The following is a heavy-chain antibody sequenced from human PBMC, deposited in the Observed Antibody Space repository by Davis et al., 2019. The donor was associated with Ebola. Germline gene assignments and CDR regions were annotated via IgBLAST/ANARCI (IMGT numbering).Heavy chain of an antibody. D-gene: IGHD2-15*01. CDR3: ARDLFGFCSGDGCYPFDP. Sequence: GGSLRLSCAASGFTFSSYAMHWVRQAPGKGLEWVAVISYDGSNKYYADSVKGRFTISRDNSKNTLYLQMNSLRAEDTAVYYCARDLFGFCSGDGCYPFDPWGQGTLVTVSS. V-gene: IGHV3-30-3*01. CDR1: GFTFSSYA. CDR2: ISYDGSNK. J-gene: IGHJ5*02.